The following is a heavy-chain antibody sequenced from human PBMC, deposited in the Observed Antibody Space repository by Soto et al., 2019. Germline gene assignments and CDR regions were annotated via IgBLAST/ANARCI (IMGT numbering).Heavy chain of an antibody. CDR3: AKGNMKQLIKGDWFDS. D-gene: IGHD2-8*01. CDR1: GFPFDTYA. Sequence: GSLRLSCAASGFPFDTYAMSWVRQAPGKGLEWVSVISGGGSSTYYADSVKGRFTISSDNSKNTLYLQMNSLKVEDTAVYYCAKGNMKQLIKGDWFDSWGQGTLVTVS. CDR2: ISGGGSST. V-gene: IGHV3-23*01. J-gene: IGHJ5*01.